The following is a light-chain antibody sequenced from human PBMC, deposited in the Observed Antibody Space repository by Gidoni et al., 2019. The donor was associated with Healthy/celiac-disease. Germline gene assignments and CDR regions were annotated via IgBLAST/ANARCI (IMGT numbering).Light chain of an antibody. J-gene: IGLJ2*01. Sequence: SALTQPASVSGSPGQSITISCTGTSSDVGSYNLVSWYQQHPGKAPKLMIYEGSKRPSGVSNRFSGSKSGNTASLTISGLQAEDEADYYCCSYAGSSPVVFGGGTKLTV. CDR2: EGS. CDR3: CSYAGSSPVV. CDR1: SSDVGSYNL. V-gene: IGLV2-23*01.